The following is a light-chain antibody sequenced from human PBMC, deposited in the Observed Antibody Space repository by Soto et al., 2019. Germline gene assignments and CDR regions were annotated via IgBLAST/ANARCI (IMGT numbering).Light chain of an antibody. V-gene: IGLV1-44*01. CDR1: DSNIGSNT. Sequence: QSVLTQAPSVSGIPGQSVTISCSGSDSNIGSNTVNWYQQLPGMAPKLLIYINYKRPSGVPDRFSASKSDTSASLAISGLQSEDEAHYYCAVWDGTLDAWVFGGGTKVTVL. CDR2: INY. CDR3: AVWDGTLDAWV. J-gene: IGLJ3*02.